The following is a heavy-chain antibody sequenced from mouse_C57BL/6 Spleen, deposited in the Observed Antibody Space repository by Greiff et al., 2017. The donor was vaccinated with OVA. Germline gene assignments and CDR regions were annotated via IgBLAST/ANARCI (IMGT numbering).Heavy chain of an antibody. CDR1: GYTFTSYG. D-gene: IGHD1-1*01. Sequence: VQLQQSGAELARPGASVKLSCKASGYTFTSYGISWVKQRTGQGLEWIGGIYPRSGNTYYNEKFKGKATLTADKSSSTAYMELSSLTSEDSAVYFCAGDDYGSSRRRCFDDWGTGTTVTVSA. CDR3: AGDDYGSSRRRCFDD. V-gene: IGHV1-81*01. J-gene: IGHJ1*03. CDR2: IYPRSGNT.